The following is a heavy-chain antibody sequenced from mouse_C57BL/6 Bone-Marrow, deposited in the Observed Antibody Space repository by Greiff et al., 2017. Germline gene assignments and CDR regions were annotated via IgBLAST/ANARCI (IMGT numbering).Heavy chain of an antibody. V-gene: IGHV1-59*01. D-gene: IGHD4-1*01. J-gene: IGHJ3*01. CDR3: ATNWSGFGY. CDR2: IDPSDSYT. CDR1: GYTFTSSW. Sequence: QVQLQQPGAELVRPGTSVKLSCKASGYTFTSSWMHWVKQRPGQGLEWIGVIDPSDSYTNYNQKFKGKATLTVDTSSSTAHMQLSSLTSEDSAVYYCATNWSGFGYWGQGTLVTVSA.